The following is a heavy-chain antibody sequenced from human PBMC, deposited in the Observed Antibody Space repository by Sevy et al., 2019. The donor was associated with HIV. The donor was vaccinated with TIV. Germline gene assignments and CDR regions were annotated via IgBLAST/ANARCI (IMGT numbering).Heavy chain of an antibody. J-gene: IGHJ6*02. V-gene: IGHV3-15*01. CDR3: ITDPAYRGYDEEVINYYFYGMDV. CDR1: GFTFSSAW. Sequence: GGSLRLSCTASGFTFSSAWMSWVRQAPGKGLEWVGRIKSEFDGGAIDNGEPVKGIFSISMEDSKNTVYLQMNSLKTEDTAVYYCITDPAYRGYDEEVINYYFYGMDVWGQGTTVTVSS. D-gene: IGHD5-12*01. CDR2: IKSEFDGGAI.